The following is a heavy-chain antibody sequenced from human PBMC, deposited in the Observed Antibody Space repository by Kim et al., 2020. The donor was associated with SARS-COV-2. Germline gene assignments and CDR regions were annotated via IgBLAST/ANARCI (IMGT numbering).Heavy chain of an antibody. CDR2: IYYSGST. CDR1: GGSISSSSYY. D-gene: IGHD3-3*01. Sequence: SETLSLTCTVSGGSISSSSYYWGWIRQPPGKGLEWIGSIYYSGSTYNNPSLKSRVTISVDTSKNQFSLKLSSVTAADTAVYYCARRGVKEVTIFGVVEDNWFDPWGQGTLVTVSS. J-gene: IGHJ5*02. CDR3: ARRGVKEVTIFGVVEDNWFDP. V-gene: IGHV4-39*01.